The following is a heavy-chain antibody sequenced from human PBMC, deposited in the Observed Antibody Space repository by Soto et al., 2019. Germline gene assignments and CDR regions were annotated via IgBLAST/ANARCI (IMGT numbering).Heavy chain of an antibody. CDR3: ARLGYCSGGSCYLGAFDI. V-gene: IGHV4-39*01. J-gene: IGHJ3*02. D-gene: IGHD2-15*01. CDR1: GGSISSSSYY. CDR2: IYYSGST. Sequence: SETLSLTCTVSGGSISSSSYYWGWIRQPPGKGLEWIGSIYYSGSTYYNPSLKSRVTISVDTSKNQFSLKLSSVTAADTAVYYCARLGYCSGGSCYLGAFDIWGQGTMVTVS.